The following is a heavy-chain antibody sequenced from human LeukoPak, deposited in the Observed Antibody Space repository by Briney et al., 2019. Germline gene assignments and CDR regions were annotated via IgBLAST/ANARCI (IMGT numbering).Heavy chain of an antibody. CDR3: ARDVYCSGGSCYPRSGWFDP. J-gene: IGHJ5*02. Sequence: GASVKVSCKASGYTFTSYGISWVRQAPGQGLEWMGWISAYNGNTNYAQKIQGRVTMTTDTSTSTAYMELRSLRSDDTAVYYCARDVYCSGGSCYPRSGWFDPWGQGTLVTVSS. CDR1: GYTFTSYG. CDR2: ISAYNGNT. V-gene: IGHV1-18*01. D-gene: IGHD2-15*01.